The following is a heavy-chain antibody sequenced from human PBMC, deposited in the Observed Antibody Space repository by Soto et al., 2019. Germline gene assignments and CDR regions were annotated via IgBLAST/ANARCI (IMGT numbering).Heavy chain of an antibody. V-gene: IGHV1-69*06. CDR3: ARPGGGYNKGRDV. J-gene: IGHJ6*01. Sequence: SVKVSGKASGGTFSIYAISGVLQAAGQWLDGMGGIIPIFGTADYAQKLQGRVTITADKSTSTAYMELSSLRSEDTTVYYCARPGGGYNKGRDVWGQGATVTVS. CDR1: GGTFSIYA. CDR2: IIPIFGTA. D-gene: IGHD5-12*01.